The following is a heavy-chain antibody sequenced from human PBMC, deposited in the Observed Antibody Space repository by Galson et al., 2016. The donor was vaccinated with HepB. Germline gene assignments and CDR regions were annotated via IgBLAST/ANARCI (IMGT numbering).Heavy chain of an antibody. J-gene: IGHJ4*02. CDR3: ARFGGQLHFDY. CDR2: ISYDGSNK. V-gene: IGHV3-30*03. Sequence: SLRLSCAASGFTFSSYGMHWVRQAPGKGLEWVAIISYDGSNKYYADSVKGRFTISRDNSKNTLYLQMNSLRAEDTAVYYCARFGGQLHFDYWGQGTRVTVSS. D-gene: IGHD2-2*01. CDR1: GFTFSSYG.